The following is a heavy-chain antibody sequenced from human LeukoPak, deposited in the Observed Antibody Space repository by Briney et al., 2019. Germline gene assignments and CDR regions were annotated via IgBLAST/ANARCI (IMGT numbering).Heavy chain of an antibody. V-gene: IGHV4-4*07. CDR2: IYTSGST. CDR3: ARDRTVYCSSTSRYLLVPYNWFEP. D-gene: IGHD2-2*01. Sequence: SETLSLTCTVSGGSISSYYWSWIRQPAGKGLEWIGRIYTSGSTNYNPSLKSRVTMSVDTSKNQFSLKLSSVTAADTAVYYCARDRTVYCSSTSRYLLVPYNWFEPWGQGTLVTVSS. J-gene: IGHJ5*02. CDR1: GGSISSYY.